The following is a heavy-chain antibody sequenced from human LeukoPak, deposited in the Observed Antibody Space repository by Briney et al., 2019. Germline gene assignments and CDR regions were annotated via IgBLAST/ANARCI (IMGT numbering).Heavy chain of an antibody. Sequence: GGSLRLSCAASGFTFDDYAMHWVRQAPGKGLEWVSLISWDGGSTYYADSVKGRFTISRDNSKNSLYLQMNSLRAEDTALYYCAKDKVGAAGSPYYFDYWGQGTLVTVSS. V-gene: IGHV3-43D*03. CDR1: GFTFDDYA. CDR3: AKDKVGAAGSPYYFDY. D-gene: IGHD6-13*01. CDR2: ISWDGGST. J-gene: IGHJ4*02.